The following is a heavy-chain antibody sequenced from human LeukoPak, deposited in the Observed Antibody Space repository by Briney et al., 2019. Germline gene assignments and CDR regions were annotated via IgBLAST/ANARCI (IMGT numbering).Heavy chain of an antibody. Sequence: ASVKVSCKASGGTFSSYAISWVRQAPGQGLEWMGGIIPIFGTANYAQKFQGRVTITADKSTSTAYMELSSLRPEDTAVYYCARATPLMITFGGVIVSGTSYYYYGMDVWGKGTTVTVSS. CDR2: IIPIFGTA. D-gene: IGHD3-16*02. CDR1: GGTFSSYA. J-gene: IGHJ6*04. CDR3: ARATPLMITFGGVIVSGTSYYYYGMDV. V-gene: IGHV1-69*06.